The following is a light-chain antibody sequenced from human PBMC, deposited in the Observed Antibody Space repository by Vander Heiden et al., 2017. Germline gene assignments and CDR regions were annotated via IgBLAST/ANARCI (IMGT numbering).Light chain of an antibody. CDR2: AAS. CDR3: QQTDSTPPFP. J-gene: IGKJ2*01. V-gene: IGKV1-39*01. Sequence: DIQMTQSPSSLSAPVGDRVTITCRASQSIRSYLNWYQQKPGKAPKLLIYAASSLQSGVPSRFSGSGYGTDFTLTISSRQPEDFAPYYCQQTDSTPPFPFGQGTKLDIK. CDR1: QSIRSY.